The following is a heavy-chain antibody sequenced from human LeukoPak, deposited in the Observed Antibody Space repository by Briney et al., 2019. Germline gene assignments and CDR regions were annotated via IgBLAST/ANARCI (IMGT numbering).Heavy chain of an antibody. V-gene: IGHV3-7*01. J-gene: IGHJ4*02. CDR2: IKQDGSEK. CDR1: GFTFTTYW. D-gene: IGHD5-12*01. Sequence: GSLRLSCATSGFTFTTYWMNWVRQAPGKGLEWVANIKQDGSEKYYVDSVKGRFTISRDNARNSLYLQMNSLRVDDTAVYYCARGGGYAWDYWGQGTLVTVSS. CDR3: ARGGGYAWDY.